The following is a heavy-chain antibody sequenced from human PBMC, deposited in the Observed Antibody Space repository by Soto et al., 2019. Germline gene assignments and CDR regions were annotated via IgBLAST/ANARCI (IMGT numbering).Heavy chain of an antibody. Sequence: QVQLVQSGAEVKKPGSSVKVSCKASGGTFSSYAISWVRQDPGQGLAWMGGIIPILGTANYAQKFQGRVTITADESTSTAYMELSSLRSEDTAVYYCARHVPAAGYYYGMDALDQGTTVTVSS. CDR3: ARHVPAAGYYYGMDA. D-gene: IGHD2-2*01. CDR2: IIPILGTA. CDR1: GGTFSSYA. J-gene: IGHJ6*02. V-gene: IGHV1-69*12.